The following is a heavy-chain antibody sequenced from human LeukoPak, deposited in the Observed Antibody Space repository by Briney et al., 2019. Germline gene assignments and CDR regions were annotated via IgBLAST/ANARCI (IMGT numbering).Heavy chain of an antibody. J-gene: IGHJ3*02. CDR1: GFTFSSYS. D-gene: IGHD3-16*02. Sequence: GGSLRLSCAASGFTFSSYSMNWVRQAPGKGLEWVSYISSSSSTIYYADSVKGRFTISRDNSKNTLYLQMNSLRAEDTAVYYCARDRGDYVWGSYRYGAFDIWGQGTMVTVSS. V-gene: IGHV3-48*01. CDR3: ARDRGDYVWGSYRYGAFDI. CDR2: ISSSSSTI.